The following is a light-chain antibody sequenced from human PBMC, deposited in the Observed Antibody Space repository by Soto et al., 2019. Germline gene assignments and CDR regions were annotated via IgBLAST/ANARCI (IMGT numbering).Light chain of an antibody. CDR1: QSVSSW. V-gene: IGKV1-5*01. CDR2: DAS. CDR3: QQCSSYPWT. Sequence: DIEMTQSPSSLSASVGDTVTINCRAIQSVSSWLAWYQQKPGQTPKLLIYDASTLETGVPSRFAGSEAETEFTLTISGLQPDDFGTYYCQQCSSYPWTFGQGTRVEIK. J-gene: IGKJ1*01.